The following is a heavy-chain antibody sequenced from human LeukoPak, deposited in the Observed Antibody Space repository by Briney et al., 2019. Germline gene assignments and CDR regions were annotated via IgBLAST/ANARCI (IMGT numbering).Heavy chain of an antibody. Sequence: GGSLRLSCAASGFTFSSYSMKWVRQAPGKGLEWVSSISSTGSYIYYADSVKGRFTISRDNAKTSLYLQMNSLRAEDTAVYYCAKIPTTIFGVVSFFDYWGQGTLVTVSS. CDR2: ISSTGSYI. D-gene: IGHD3-3*01. CDR1: GFTFSSYS. V-gene: IGHV3-21*04. J-gene: IGHJ4*02. CDR3: AKIPTTIFGVVSFFDY.